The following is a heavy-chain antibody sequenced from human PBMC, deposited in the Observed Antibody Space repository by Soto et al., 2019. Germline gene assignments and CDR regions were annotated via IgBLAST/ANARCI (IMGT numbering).Heavy chain of an antibody. CDR1: GYTFTSYG. Sequence: QVQLVQSGAEVKKPGASVKVSCQASGYTFTSYGISWVRQAPGQGLEWMGWISAYNGNTNYAQKLQGRVTLTTDTSTSTAYMELRSLRSDDTAVYYCAREQHKTNRSGRRTHDYWGQGTLVTVSS. D-gene: IGHD3-10*01. CDR3: AREQHKTNRSGRRTHDY. V-gene: IGHV1-18*01. J-gene: IGHJ4*02. CDR2: ISAYNGNT.